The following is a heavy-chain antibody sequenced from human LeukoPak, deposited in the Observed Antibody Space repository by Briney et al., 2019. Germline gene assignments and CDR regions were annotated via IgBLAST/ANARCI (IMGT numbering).Heavy chain of an antibody. D-gene: IGHD6-13*01. J-gene: IGHJ5*02. CDR3: ATLPGIAAAGPNWFDP. CDR2: ISGSGGST. Sequence: GGSLRLSCAASGFTFSSYGMSWVRQAPGKGLEWVSAISGSGGSTYYADSVKGRFTISRDNSKNTLYLQMNSLRAEDTAVYYCATLPGIAAAGPNWFDPWGQGTLVTVSS. CDR1: GFTFSSYG. V-gene: IGHV3-23*01.